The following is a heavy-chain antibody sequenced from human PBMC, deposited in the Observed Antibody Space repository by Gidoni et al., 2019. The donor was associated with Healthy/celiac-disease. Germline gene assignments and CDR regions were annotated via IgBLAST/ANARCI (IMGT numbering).Heavy chain of an antibody. CDR3: ARDSTRGYYYYYGMDV. CDR1: GYSISRGYY. CDR2: IYHSGST. J-gene: IGHJ6*02. V-gene: IGHV4-38-2*02. D-gene: IGHD2-15*01. Sequence: QVQLQESGPGLVKPSETLSLTCTVSGYSISRGYYWGWIRQPPGKGLEWIGSIYHSGSTYYNPSLKSRVTISVDTSKNQFSLKLSSVTAADTAVYYCARDSTRGYYYYYGMDVWGQGTTVTVSS.